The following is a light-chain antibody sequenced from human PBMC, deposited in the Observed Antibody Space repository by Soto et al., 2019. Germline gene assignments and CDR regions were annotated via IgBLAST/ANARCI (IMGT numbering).Light chain of an antibody. Sequence: IQLTQSPSSLSASVGDRVTVTCRASQSINIYLNWYQQKPGKAPTLLIYAASSLQSGVPSRFSGGGSRTDFTLTSSSLQTEDFATYYCQQSYRSPYTCGQGTKLEI. CDR3: QQSYRSPYT. V-gene: IGKV1-39*01. CDR1: QSINIY. CDR2: AAS. J-gene: IGKJ2*01.